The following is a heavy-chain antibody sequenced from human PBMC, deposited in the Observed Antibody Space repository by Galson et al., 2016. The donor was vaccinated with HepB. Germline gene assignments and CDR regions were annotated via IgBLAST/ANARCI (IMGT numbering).Heavy chain of an antibody. J-gene: IGHJ5*02. D-gene: IGHD3-3*01. Sequence: QSGAEVKKPGETLKISCKGPGYSFTSFWIAWVRQMPGKGLEWMGIIYPGDSDTRYSPSFQGPVTISADKSIDTAYLQWSSLKASDTAMYYCARSLYYDFWSGQKGWFDPWGQGTLVTVSS. V-gene: IGHV5-51*01. CDR3: ARSLYYDFWSGQKGWFDP. CDR1: GYSFTSFW. CDR2: IYPGDSDT.